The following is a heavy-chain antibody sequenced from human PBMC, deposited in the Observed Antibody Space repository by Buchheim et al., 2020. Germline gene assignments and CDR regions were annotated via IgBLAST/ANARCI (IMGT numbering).Heavy chain of an antibody. CDR2: IYYRGST. J-gene: IGHJ6*02. CDR3: ARDYLVVVPAYIYYYGMDV. CDR1: GGSISSDDYY. D-gene: IGHD2-2*01. Sequence: QVQLQESGPGLVKPSQTLSLTCTVSGGSISSDDYYWSWISQPPGTGLAWIGYIYYRGSTYYNPSLQSRLTLSVDTSKNQLSLKRSSVTAADTAVYYCARDYLVVVPAYIYYYGMDVWGQGTT. V-gene: IGHV4-30-4*01.